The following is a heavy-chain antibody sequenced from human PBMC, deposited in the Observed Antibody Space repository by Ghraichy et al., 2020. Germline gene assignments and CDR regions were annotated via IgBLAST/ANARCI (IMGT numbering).Heavy chain of an antibody. Sequence: SQTLSLTCTVSGGSISSYYWSWIRQPPGKGLEWIGYIYYSGSTNYNPSLKSRVTISVDTSKNQFSLKLSSVTAADTAVYYCARSIVGATDFDYWGQGTLVTVSS. J-gene: IGHJ4*02. V-gene: IGHV4-59*01. CDR1: GGSISSYY. D-gene: IGHD1-26*01. CDR3: ARSIVGATDFDY. CDR2: IYYSGST.